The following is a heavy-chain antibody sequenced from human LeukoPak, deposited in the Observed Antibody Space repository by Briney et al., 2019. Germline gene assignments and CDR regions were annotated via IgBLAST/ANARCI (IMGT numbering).Heavy chain of an antibody. CDR1: GFTFSNYG. J-gene: IGHJ4*02. D-gene: IGHD2-2*02. V-gene: IGHV3-23*01. Sequence: GRSLRLSCAASGFTFSNYGMHWVRQPPGKGLEWVADISGTGRTTFSADSVKGRFTISRDNSKNTLFLQMNSLRIEDTAVYYCAKTSCSSCYTPNAFDYWGQGTLVTVSS. CDR2: ISGTGRTT. CDR3: AKTSCSSCYTPNAFDY.